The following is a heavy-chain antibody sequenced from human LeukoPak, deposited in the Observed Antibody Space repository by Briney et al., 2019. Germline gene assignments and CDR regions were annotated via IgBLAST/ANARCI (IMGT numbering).Heavy chain of an antibody. CDR3: AKAGDFYDSGSYYIS. Sequence: GGSLRLSCSASGFTFSTYAMSWVRQTPGKGLEWVSTISGSGGSTYYADSVKGRFTISRENSKNTLYLQVNSLRAEDTAIYYCAKAGDFYDSGSYYISWGQGTLVTVSS. CDR2: ISGSGGST. J-gene: IGHJ4*02. CDR1: GFTFSTYA. D-gene: IGHD3-10*01. V-gene: IGHV3-23*01.